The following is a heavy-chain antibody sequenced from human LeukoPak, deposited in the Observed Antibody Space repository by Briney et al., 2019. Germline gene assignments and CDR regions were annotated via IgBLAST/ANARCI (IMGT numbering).Heavy chain of an antibody. CDR1: GYTFTGYY. CDR3: ARVNYYGSGSYLKI. Sequence: ASVKVSCKASGYTFTGYYMHWVRQAPGQGLEWMGWINPNSGGTNYAQKFQGRVTMTRDTSISTAYMELSRLRSDDTAVYHCARVNYYGSGSYLKIWGQGTLVTVSS. CDR2: INPNSGGT. J-gene: IGHJ4*02. D-gene: IGHD3-10*01. V-gene: IGHV1-2*02.